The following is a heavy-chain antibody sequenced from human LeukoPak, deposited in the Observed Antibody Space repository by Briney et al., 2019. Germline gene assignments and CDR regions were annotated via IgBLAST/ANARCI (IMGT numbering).Heavy chain of an antibody. V-gene: IGHV4-34*01. CDR2: INHSGST. Sequence: SETLSLTCAVYGGSFNGYYWSRIRQPPGKGLEWIGEINHSGSTNYNPSLKSRVTISVDTSKNQFSLKLSSVTAADTAVYYCARIRVLRYFDWSPPYYYYYGMDVWGQGTTVTVSS. D-gene: IGHD3-9*01. CDR1: GGSFNGYY. CDR3: ARIRVLRYFDWSPPYYYYYGMDV. J-gene: IGHJ6*02.